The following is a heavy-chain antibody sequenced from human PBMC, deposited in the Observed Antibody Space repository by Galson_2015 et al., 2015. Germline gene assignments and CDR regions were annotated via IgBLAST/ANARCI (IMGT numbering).Heavy chain of an antibody. CDR3: ARDSVGGGLGEKNSGDY. CDR2: ISAYNGNT. V-gene: IGHV1-18*01. CDR1: GYTFTSYG. D-gene: IGHD3-10*01. Sequence: SVKVSCKASGYTFTSYGISWVRQAPGQGLEWMGWISAYNGNTNYAQKLQGRVTMTTDTSTSTAYMELRSLRSDDTAVYYCARDSVGGGLGEKNSGDYWGQGTLVTVSS. J-gene: IGHJ4*02.